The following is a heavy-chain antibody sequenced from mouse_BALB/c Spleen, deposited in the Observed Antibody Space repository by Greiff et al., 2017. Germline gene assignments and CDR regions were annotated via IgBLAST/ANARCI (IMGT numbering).Heavy chain of an antibody. D-gene: IGHD2-4*01. CDR2: IWGDGST. CDR3: ARDLGDYEAWFAY. J-gene: IGHJ3*01. V-gene: IGHV2-6-7*01. CDR1: GFSLTGYG. Sequence: QVQLKESGPGLVAPSQSLSITCTVSGFSLTGYGVNWVRQPPGKGLEWLGMIWGDGSTDYNSALKSRLSISKDNSKSQVFLKMNSLQTDDTARYYCARDLGDYEAWFAYWGQGTLVTVSA.